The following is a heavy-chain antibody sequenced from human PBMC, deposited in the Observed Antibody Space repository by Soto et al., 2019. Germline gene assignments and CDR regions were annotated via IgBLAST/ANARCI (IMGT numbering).Heavy chain of an antibody. V-gene: IGHV1-18*01. D-gene: IGHD2-15*01. J-gene: IGHJ6*02. CDR2: ISTYNGDT. CDR1: GYTFTRSG. CDR3: TRKTPTNGMAV. Sequence: GASVKVSCKASGYTFTRSGISWVRQAPGQGLEWMGWISTYNGDTNYAQTFQGRVTMTTDTSTSTVYMELRSLRSDDTAVYYCTRKTPTNGMAVWGQGTTVTVSS.